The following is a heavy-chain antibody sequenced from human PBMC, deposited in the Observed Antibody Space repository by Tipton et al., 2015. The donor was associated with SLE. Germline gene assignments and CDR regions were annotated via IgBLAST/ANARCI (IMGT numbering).Heavy chain of an antibody. CDR2: ISGNGAST. CDR3: AGNPHSSQMVFDY. D-gene: IGHD2-8*01. J-gene: IGHJ4*02. Sequence: SLRLSCAASGLTFANCGMGWVRQAPGKGLEWVSAISGNGASTNYADSVKGRFTISRDNSKNTLHLQMDNLRAEDTALYYCAGNPHSSQMVFDYWGQGTLVTVSS. V-gene: IGHV3-23*01. CDR1: GLTFANCG.